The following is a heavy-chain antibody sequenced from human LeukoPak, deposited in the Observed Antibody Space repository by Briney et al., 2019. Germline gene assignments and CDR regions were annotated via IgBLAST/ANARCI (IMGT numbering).Heavy chain of an antibody. CDR2: INPNSGGT. Sequence: ASVKVSCKASGYTFTGYYMHWVRQAPGQGLEWMGWINPNSGGTNYAQKFQGRVTMTRDTSISTAYMELSRLRSDDTAVYYCARSVCSGGSCYPSDAFDIWGQGTMVTVSS. CDR1: GYTFTGYY. D-gene: IGHD2-15*01. J-gene: IGHJ3*02. CDR3: ARSVCSGGSCYPSDAFDI. V-gene: IGHV1-2*02.